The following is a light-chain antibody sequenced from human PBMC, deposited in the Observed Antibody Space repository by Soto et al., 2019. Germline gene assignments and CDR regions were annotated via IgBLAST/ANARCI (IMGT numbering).Light chain of an antibody. J-gene: IGKJ4*01. CDR2: GAS. V-gene: IGKV1D-12*01. CDR3: QQADSFPLT. Sequence: DIRMTQSPSSVSASIGDSVTITCRASQEISTLLAWYQQNPGKAPKLLIYGASTLESGVPSRFSGRGSGTDFTLTISSLQPEDFAAYFCQQADSFPLTFGGGTKVEIK. CDR1: QEISTL.